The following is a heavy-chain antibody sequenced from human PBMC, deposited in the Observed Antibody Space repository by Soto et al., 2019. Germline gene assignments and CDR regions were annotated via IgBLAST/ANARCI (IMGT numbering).Heavy chain of an antibody. V-gene: IGHV3-23*01. CDR3: AKEVSLGSTVDLGY. CDR2: ISGSGGST. D-gene: IGHD7-27*01. CDR1: GFTFSIFA. J-gene: IGHJ4*02. Sequence: GGSLRLSCAASGFTFSIFAMSWVRQSPGKGLEWVSTISGSGGSTYYADAVKGQFTISRDNSMGTLYLQMKSLRVEDTAIYYCAKEVSLGSTVDLGYWGQGALVT.